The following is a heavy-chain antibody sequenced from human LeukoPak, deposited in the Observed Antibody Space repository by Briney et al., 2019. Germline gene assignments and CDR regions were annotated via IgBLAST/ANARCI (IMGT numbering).Heavy chain of an antibody. J-gene: IGHJ4*02. CDR3: AKGQSSGWYLSDNLDY. Sequence: PGGSLRLSCAASGFTFSSYAMSWVRQAPGKGLEWVSAISGSGGSTYYADSVKGRFTISRDNSKNTLYLQMNSLRAEDTAVYYCAKGQSSGWYLSDNLDYWGQGTLVTVSS. CDR2: ISGSGGST. V-gene: IGHV3-23*01. D-gene: IGHD6-19*01. CDR1: GFTFSSYA.